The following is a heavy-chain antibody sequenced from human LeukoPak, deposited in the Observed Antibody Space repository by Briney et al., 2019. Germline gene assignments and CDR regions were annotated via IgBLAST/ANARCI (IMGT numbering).Heavy chain of an antibody. V-gene: IGHV4-34*01. CDR2: INHSGFI. J-gene: IGHJ3*02. CDR3: ARCQRAVDI. CDR1: GRSFSGYY. Sequence: ASETLSLTCDVYGRSFSGYYWSWTRQPPGKGLEWIGEINHSGFINYNPSLKSRVIISADTSKIQFSLKLTSVTAADTAVYYCARCQRAVDIWGQGTMVTVST.